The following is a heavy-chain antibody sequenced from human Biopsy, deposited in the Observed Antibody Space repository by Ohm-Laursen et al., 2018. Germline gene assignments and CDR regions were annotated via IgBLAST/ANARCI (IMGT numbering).Heavy chain of an antibody. D-gene: IGHD2-2*01. Sequence: TLSLTCTVSRGSISSYYWSWIRQPPGKGLEWIGYMSNSGSTNYNPSLKTRVTISVDTSKNQFSLNLNSVTAADTAVYFCARDVKRYCSGTSCYSGYFGMDVWGQGTTVTVS. V-gene: IGHV4-59*01. CDR3: ARDVKRYCSGTSCYSGYFGMDV. CDR1: RGSISSYY. J-gene: IGHJ6*02. CDR2: MSNSGST.